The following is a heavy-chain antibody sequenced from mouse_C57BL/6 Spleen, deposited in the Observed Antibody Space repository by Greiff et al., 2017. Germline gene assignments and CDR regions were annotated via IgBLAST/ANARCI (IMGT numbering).Heavy chain of an antibody. J-gene: IGHJ3*01. Sequence: VQLQQSGAELVKPGASVKLSCTASGFNIKDYYMHWVKQRTEQGLEWIGRIDPEDGETKYAPKFQGKATITADTYSNTASLQLSSLTSEDTAVYFCAFASGAAWFAYWGPGTLVTVSA. D-gene: IGHD6-2*01. V-gene: IGHV14-2*01. CDR2: IDPEDGET. CDR3: AFASGAAWFAY. CDR1: GFNIKDYY.